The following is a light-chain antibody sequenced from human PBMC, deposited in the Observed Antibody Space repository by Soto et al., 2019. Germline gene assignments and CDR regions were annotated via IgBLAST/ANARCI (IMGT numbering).Light chain of an antibody. CDR2: GAS. CDR3: QQVKTYPRT. V-gene: IGKV1-6*01. CDR1: QGIRND. J-gene: IGKJ4*01. Sequence: AIQMTQSPSSLSASVGDRVTITCRASQGIRNDLDWYQQKPGKAPKLLIYGASNLHSGVPSRFSGRKSGTQFTLTIDSLQPEDFATYYCQQVKTYPRTFGGGTKVDIK.